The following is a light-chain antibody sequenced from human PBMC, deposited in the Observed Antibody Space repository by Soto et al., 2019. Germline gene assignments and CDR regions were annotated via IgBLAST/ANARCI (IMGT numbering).Light chain of an antibody. V-gene: IGKV3-11*01. Sequence: EIVLTQSPVTLSLSPGERDTLSCRASQSISKYLAWYQQKPGQAPRLLIYDASNRAAGIPARFSGSGSGTDFTLTISSLEPEDFAVYYCQQRSNWRGTFGGGTKVDIK. J-gene: IGKJ4*01. CDR3: QQRSNWRGT. CDR2: DAS. CDR1: QSISKY.